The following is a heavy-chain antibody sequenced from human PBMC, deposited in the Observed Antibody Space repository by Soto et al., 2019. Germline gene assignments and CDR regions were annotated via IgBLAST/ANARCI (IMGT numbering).Heavy chain of an antibody. CDR3: ARHEATAIRSFDY. CDR1: GGSISSYY. D-gene: IGHD2-21*02. CDR2: IYYSGST. Sequence: TSETLSLTCTVSGGSISSYYWSWIRQPPGKGLEWIGYIYYSGSTNYNPSLKSRLTISVDTSKNQFSLKLSSATAADTAVYYCARHEATAIRSFDYWGQGTLVTVSS. J-gene: IGHJ4*02. V-gene: IGHV4-59*08.